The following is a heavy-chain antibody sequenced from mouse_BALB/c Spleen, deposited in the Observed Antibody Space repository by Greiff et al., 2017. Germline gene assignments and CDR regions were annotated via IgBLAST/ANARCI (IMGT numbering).Heavy chain of an antibody. CDR2: ISSGGGST. CDR3: ARSDYGSSRY. Sequence: EVKVVESGGGLVKPGGSLKLSCAASGFAFSSYDMSWVRQTPEKRLEWVAYISSGGGSTYYADTVKGRFTISRDNPKNTLFLQMTSLRSEDTAMYYCARSDYGSSRYWGQGTTLTVSS. D-gene: IGHD1-1*01. J-gene: IGHJ2*01. CDR1: GFAFSSYD. V-gene: IGHV5-12-1*01.